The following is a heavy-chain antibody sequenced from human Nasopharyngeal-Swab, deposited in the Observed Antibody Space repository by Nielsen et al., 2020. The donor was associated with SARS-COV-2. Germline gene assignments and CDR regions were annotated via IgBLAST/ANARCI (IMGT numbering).Heavy chain of an antibody. CDR3: ARPTYYYDSSGYSSPGRPDAFDI. D-gene: IGHD3-22*01. CDR2: IYPGDSDT. CDR1: GYSFTSYW. V-gene: IGHV5-51*01. J-gene: IGHJ3*02. Sequence: GESLKISCKGSGYSFTSYWIGWVRQMPGKGLEWMGIIYPGDSDTRYSPSFQGQVTISADKSISTAYLQLSSLKASDTAMYYCARPTYYYDSSGYSSPGRPDAFDIWGQGTMVTVSS.